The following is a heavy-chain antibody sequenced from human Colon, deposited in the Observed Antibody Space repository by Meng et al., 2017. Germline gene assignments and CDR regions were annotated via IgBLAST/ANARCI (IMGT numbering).Heavy chain of an antibody. CDR2: IYTGGNT. J-gene: IGHJ3*02. CDR1: GFTVSCNY. V-gene: IGHV3-66*04. Sequence: GESLKISCAASGFTVSCNYLAWVRQAPGKGLECISIIYTGGNTHYADSVRGRFTISRDNSKNITSLQLNNLRAEDTAVYYCAKQFSTGYGDTFDIWGQGTMVTVSS. D-gene: IGHD5-12*01. CDR3: AKQFSTGYGDTFDI.